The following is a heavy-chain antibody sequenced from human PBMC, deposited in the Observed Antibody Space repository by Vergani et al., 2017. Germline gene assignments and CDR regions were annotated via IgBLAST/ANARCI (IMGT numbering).Heavy chain of an antibody. Sequence: EVQLLESGGGSAQPGESLRLSCVASGFTFTAHGLNCVRQAPGKGLEWVSGISGSGGSTYYADSVKGRFTISRDNSKNTLYLQMNSLRAEDTAVYYCANYCSSTSCYHDAFDIWGQGTMVTVSS. J-gene: IGHJ3*02. D-gene: IGHD2-2*01. CDR2: ISGSGGST. CDR3: ANYCSSTSCYHDAFDI. V-gene: IGHV3-23*01. CDR1: GFTFTAHG.